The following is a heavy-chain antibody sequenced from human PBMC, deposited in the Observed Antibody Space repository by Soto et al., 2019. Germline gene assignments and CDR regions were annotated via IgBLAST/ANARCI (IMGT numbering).Heavy chain of an antibody. J-gene: IGHJ4*02. V-gene: IGHV1-18*01. D-gene: IGHD1-1*01. CDR2: ISAHNGNT. CDR1: GYIFTTYG. CDR3: ARGRYRDY. Sequence: QVHLVQSGAEVKKPGASVKVSCKGSGYIFTTYGITWVRQAPGQGLEWMGWISAHNGNTNYAQKLQGRVTVTRATSTSTAYMELRNLRADDTAVYYGARGRYRDYWGQGALVTVSS.